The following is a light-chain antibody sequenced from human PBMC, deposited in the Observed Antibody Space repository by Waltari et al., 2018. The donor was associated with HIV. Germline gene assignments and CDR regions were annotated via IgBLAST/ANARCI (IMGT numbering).Light chain of an antibody. V-gene: IGKV1D-8*01. Sequence: VIWMTQSPALLSASTGEKVNITCRLSQAIDNYLAWYQQRKGTAPTLLIYDASTLQSGVPSRISGSGSGTDFTLTISCLQPEDFAVYYCQQYYAFPRTFGHGTKVEVK. CDR1: QAIDNY. CDR3: QQYYAFPRT. J-gene: IGKJ1*01. CDR2: DAS.